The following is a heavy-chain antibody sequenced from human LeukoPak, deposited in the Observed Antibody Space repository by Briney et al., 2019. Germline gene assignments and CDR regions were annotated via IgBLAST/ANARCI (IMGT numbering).Heavy chain of an antibody. V-gene: IGHV4-34*01. CDR3: ATSTVTTSLGY. J-gene: IGHJ4*02. D-gene: IGHD4-17*01. CDR2: INHSGST. Sequence: PSETLSLTCAVYGGSFSGYYWSWIRQPPGKGLEWIGEINHSGSTNYNPSLKSRVTISVGTSKNQFSLKLSSVTAADTVVYYCATSTVTTSLGYWGQGTLVTVSS. CDR1: GGSFSGYY.